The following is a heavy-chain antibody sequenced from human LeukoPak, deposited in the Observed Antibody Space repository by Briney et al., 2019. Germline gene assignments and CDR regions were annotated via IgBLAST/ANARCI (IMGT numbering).Heavy chain of an antibody. CDR3: ARARNSQGAVAGPDY. Sequence: ASVKVSCKASGGTFSSYAISWVRQAPGQGLEWMGGIIPIFGTANYAQKFQGRVTITAGKSTSTAYMELSSLRSEDTAVYYCARARNSQGAVAGPDYWGQGTLVTVSS. D-gene: IGHD6-19*01. V-gene: IGHV1-69*06. CDR2: IIPIFGTA. CDR1: GGTFSSYA. J-gene: IGHJ4*02.